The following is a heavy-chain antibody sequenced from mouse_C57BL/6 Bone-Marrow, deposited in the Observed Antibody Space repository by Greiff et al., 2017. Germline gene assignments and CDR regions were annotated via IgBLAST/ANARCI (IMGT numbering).Heavy chain of an antibody. CDR2: IRSKSNNNAT. CDR1: GFSFNTYA. J-gene: IGHJ1*03. Sequence: EVQLVESGGGLVQPKGSLKLSCAASGFSFNTYAMNWVRQAPGKGLEWVARIRSKSNNNATYDADSVKDRFTISRDDSEIMLYLQMNNLKPEDTAIYFCVSQDGSRYVDVCGTGTTVLVSS. D-gene: IGHD1-1*01. V-gene: IGHV10-1*01. CDR3: VSQDGSRYVDV.